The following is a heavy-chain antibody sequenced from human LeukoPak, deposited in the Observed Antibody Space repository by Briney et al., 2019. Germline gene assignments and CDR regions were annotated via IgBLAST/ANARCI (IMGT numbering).Heavy chain of an antibody. D-gene: IGHD3-22*01. J-gene: IGHJ3*02. CDR2: IYPGDSDT. CDR3: ARRGLLGGSGYYYALGGAFDI. CDR1: GYSFTSYW. V-gene: IGHV5-51*01. Sequence: GESLKISCKGSGYSFTSYWIGWVRQMPGKGLEWMGIIYPGDSDTRYSPSFQGQVTISADKSISTAYLQWSSLKASDTAMYYCARRGLLGGSGYYYALGGAFDIWGQGTMVTVSS.